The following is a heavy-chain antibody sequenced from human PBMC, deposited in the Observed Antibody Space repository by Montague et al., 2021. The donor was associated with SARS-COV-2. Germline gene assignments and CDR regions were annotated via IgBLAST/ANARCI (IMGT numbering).Heavy chain of an antibody. CDR2: IYYSGST. J-gene: IGHJ6*02. V-gene: IGHV4-39*01. D-gene: IGHD4-11*01. Sequence: SETLSLTCTVSGSSISSSSYYWGWIRQPPGKGLEWIGSIYYSGSTYYNPSLKSRVTISVDTSKNQFSLKLSSVTAADTAVYYCARHASYDYSKDLYYYYYYGMDVWGQGTTVTVSS. CDR3: ARHASYDYSKDLYYYYYYGMDV. CDR1: GSSISSSSYY.